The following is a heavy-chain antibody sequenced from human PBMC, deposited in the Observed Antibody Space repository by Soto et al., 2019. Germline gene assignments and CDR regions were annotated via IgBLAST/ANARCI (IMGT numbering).Heavy chain of an antibody. Sequence: GGSLRLSCAASGFTFSSYSMNWVRQAPGKGLEWVSYISSSSSTIYYADSVKGRFTISRDNAKNSLYLQMSSLRAEDTAVYYCARENDFWSGYRESFDYWGQGTLVTVS. V-gene: IGHV3-48*01. J-gene: IGHJ4*02. CDR1: GFTFSSYS. CDR2: ISSSSSTI. D-gene: IGHD3-3*01. CDR3: ARENDFWSGYRESFDY.